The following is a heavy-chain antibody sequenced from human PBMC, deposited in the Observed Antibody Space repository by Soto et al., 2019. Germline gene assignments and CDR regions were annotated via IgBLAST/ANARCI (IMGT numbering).Heavy chain of an antibody. D-gene: IGHD2-15*01. CDR2: IDPSDSYT. Sequence: PGESLKISCKGSGYSFTSYWISWVRQMPGKGLEWMGRIDPSDSYTNYSPSFQGHVTISADKSISTAYLQWSNLKASDTAMYYCAILRKRHAACAMDFSGQGTTVTGSS. J-gene: IGHJ6*02. CDR3: AILRKRHAACAMDF. CDR1: GYSFTSYW. V-gene: IGHV5-10-1*01.